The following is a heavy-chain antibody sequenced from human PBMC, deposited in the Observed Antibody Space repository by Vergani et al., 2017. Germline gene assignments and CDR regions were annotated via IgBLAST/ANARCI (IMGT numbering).Heavy chain of an antibody. V-gene: IGHV4-31*03. Sequence: QVQLQESGPGLVKPSQTLSLTCTVSGGPISSGGYYWSWIRQHPGKGLEWIGYIYYSGSTYYNPSLKSRVTISVDTSKNQFSLKLSSVTAADTAVYYCARDNIVATIPYYYYGMDVWGQGTTVTVSS. D-gene: IGHD5-12*01. CDR1: GGPISSGGYY. CDR2: IYYSGST. J-gene: IGHJ6*02. CDR3: ARDNIVATIPYYYYGMDV.